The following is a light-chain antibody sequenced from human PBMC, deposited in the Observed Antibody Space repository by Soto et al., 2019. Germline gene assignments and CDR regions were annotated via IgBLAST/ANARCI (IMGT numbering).Light chain of an antibody. CDR1: QNIRNL. Sequence: DIQLTQSPSTLSAAVGDSVTITCRASQNIRNLLAWYQQKPGKAPKPLIFDASTLKTGVPSRFGGSGSGAEFNFTITGLQPDDFATYFCLQDINYPWTFGQGTKVDIK. J-gene: IGKJ1*01. V-gene: IGKV1-5*01. CDR2: DAS. CDR3: LQDINYPWT.